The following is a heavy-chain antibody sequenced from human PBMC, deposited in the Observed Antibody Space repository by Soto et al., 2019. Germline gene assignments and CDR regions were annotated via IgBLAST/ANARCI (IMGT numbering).Heavy chain of an antibody. V-gene: IGHV4-59*01. CDR1: GSSISSYY. CDR2: ISASGST. CDR3: ARNSEYSSSTDY. Sequence: SETLSLTCAVSGSSISSYYWSWIRQPPGKGLEWIGYISASGSTNYNPSLKSRVTISVDTSTNEFSLELRSMTAADTAVYYCARNSEYSSSTDYWGQGTLVTVSS. J-gene: IGHJ4*02. D-gene: IGHD6-6*01.